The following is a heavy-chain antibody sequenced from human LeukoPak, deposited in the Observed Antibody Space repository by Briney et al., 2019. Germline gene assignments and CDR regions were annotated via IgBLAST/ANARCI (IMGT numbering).Heavy chain of an antibody. Sequence: GGSLRLSCAVSGYTFDDYGMRWVRHAAGKGLEWVAGINWNGGSTDYAASVKGRCTISRDNAKNALYLEINRLRAEDTAFYYCVRLGRDGYTYGAAYWGRGTLVTVS. CDR2: INWNGGST. CDR3: VRLGRDGYTYGAAY. CDR1: GYTFDDYG. J-gene: IGHJ2*01. D-gene: IGHD5-24*01. V-gene: IGHV3-20*04.